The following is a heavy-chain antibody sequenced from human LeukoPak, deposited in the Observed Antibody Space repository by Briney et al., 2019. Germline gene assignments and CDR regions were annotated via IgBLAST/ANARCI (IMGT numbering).Heavy chain of an antibody. V-gene: IGHV3-7*01. D-gene: IGHD4-23*01. CDR1: GFTFSSHW. Sequence: GGSLRLSCAASGFTFSSHWMSWVRQAPGKGLEWVASINEDGSEKYYVDSVKGRFSISRADAKNSLHLHMNSLRGEDTAVYYGARDRSGGMDVWGKGTSVTVSS. CDR3: ARDRSGGMDV. CDR2: INEDGSEK. J-gene: IGHJ6*04.